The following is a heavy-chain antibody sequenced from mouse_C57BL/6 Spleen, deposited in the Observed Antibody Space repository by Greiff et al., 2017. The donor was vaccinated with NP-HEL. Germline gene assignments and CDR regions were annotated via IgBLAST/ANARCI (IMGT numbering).Heavy chain of an antibody. V-gene: IGHV1-69*01. D-gene: IGHD3-3*01. CDR3: ARGGTPAWFAY. Sequence: QVQLQQSGAELVMPGASVKLSCKASGYTFTSYWMHWVKQRPGQGLEWIGEIDPSDSYTNYNQKFKGKSTLTVDKSSSTAYMQLSSLTSEDSAVYYCARGGTPAWFAYWGQGTLVTVSA. J-gene: IGHJ3*01. CDR1: GYTFTSYW. CDR2: IDPSDSYT.